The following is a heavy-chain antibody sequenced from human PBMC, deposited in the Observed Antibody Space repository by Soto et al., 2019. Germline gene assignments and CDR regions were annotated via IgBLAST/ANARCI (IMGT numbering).Heavy chain of an antibody. CDR3: ARDSSNYVRLTD. CDR2: IYSGSSR. V-gene: IGHV3-53*01. J-gene: IGHJ4*02. D-gene: IGHD3-10*02. CDR1: GVSVSTSY. Sequence: GGSVRLSCAASGVSVSTSYITWVRQPPGKGLEWVSVIYSGSSRYYADSVKGRFTISRDSPKNTVYLQMNNLRAEDTAIYYCARDSSNYVRLTDWGQGTLVTVSS.